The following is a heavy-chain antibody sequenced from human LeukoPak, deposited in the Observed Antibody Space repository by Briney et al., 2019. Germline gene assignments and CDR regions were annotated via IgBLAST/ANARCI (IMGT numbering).Heavy chain of an antibody. CDR2: ISSNSAGI. J-gene: IGHJ4*02. CDR1: GFTFSSFG. CDR3: ARAGYYYDSSGYYYDY. D-gene: IGHD3-22*01. V-gene: IGHV3-23*01. Sequence: PGGFLRLSCAASGFTFSSFGMSWVRQAPGKGLEWVSAISSNSAGIYYTDSVKGRLTISRDNSKNTLYLQMNSLRAEDTAVYYCARAGYYYDSSGYYYDYWGQGTLVTVSS.